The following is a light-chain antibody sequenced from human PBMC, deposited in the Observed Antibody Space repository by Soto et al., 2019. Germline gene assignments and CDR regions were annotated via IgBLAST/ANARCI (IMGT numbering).Light chain of an antibody. V-gene: IGKV3-15*01. Sequence: EIVMTQSPATLSVXXXXXATLSCRASQSVSSXLAWYQQKPGQAPRLLIYGASTRATGIPARFSGSGSGTEFTLTISSLQSEDFAVYYCQQYNNWPPYTFGQGTKLEIK. CDR2: GAS. J-gene: IGKJ2*01. CDR1: QSVSSX. CDR3: QQYNNWPPYT.